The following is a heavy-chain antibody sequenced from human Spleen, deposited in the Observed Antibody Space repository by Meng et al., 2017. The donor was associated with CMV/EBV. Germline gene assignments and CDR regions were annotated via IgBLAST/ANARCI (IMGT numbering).Heavy chain of an antibody. CDR1: GFTFSSYV. J-gene: IGHJ6*02. CDR2: INRSGGRT. CDR3: AKAKDFWSDYFFYGMDV. Sequence: GGSLRLSCAASGFTFSSYVMSWVRQAPGKGLEWVSSINRSGGRTYYADSVQDRFNISRDNSKNTLFLQMNSLRAEDTAVYYCAKAKDFWSDYFFYGMDVWGQGTTVTVSS. D-gene: IGHD3-3*01. V-gene: IGHV3-23*01.